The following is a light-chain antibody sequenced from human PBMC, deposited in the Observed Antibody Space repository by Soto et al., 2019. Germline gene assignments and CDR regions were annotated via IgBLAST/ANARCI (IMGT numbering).Light chain of an antibody. Sequence: QSALTQPASVSGSPGQSITISCTGTSSDVGAYDFVSWYQHSPGKAPKLVTFDVTHRPPGISDRFSGSKSANTASLTISGLQAADEAFYYCSSFSSITREVFGGGTKLTVL. CDR3: SSFSSITREV. V-gene: IGLV2-14*01. J-gene: IGLJ2*01. CDR1: SSDVGAYDF. CDR2: DVT.